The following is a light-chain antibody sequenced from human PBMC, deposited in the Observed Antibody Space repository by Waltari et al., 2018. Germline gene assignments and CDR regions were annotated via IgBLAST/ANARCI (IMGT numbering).Light chain of an antibody. Sequence: EIVLTQSPATLSLSPGARATLSCRASLGVSRYLAWYQQKPGQAPRLLIYDASNRATGIPARFSGSGSGTDFTLTISSLEPEDFAVYYCQQRSNWPPSFGGGTKVEIK. CDR2: DAS. V-gene: IGKV3-11*01. J-gene: IGKJ4*01. CDR1: LGVSRY. CDR3: QQRSNWPPS.